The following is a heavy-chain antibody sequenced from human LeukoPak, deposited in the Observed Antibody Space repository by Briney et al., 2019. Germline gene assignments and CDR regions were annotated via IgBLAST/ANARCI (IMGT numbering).Heavy chain of an antibody. J-gene: IGHJ4*02. V-gene: IGHV1-2*02. Sequence: ASVKVSCKASGYPFIGNYIHWVRQAPGQGLEWMGWINPNSGGAQYSQKFQGRVTLTRDTSITTGYMELSGLTSDDTAVYYCASLSYYDLSGYFYWGQGTLVTVSS. CDR3: ASLSYYDLSGYFY. CDR1: GYPFIGNY. D-gene: IGHD3-22*01. CDR2: INPNSGGA.